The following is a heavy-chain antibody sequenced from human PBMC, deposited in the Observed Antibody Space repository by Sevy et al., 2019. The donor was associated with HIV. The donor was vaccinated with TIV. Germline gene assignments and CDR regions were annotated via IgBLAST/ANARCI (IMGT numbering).Heavy chain of an antibody. CDR2: IYFTGNT. J-gene: IGHJ4*02. CDR1: GGSISSYF. D-gene: IGHD1-1*01. CDR3: ARDSTTRPRVLDY. Sequence: SETLSLTCSVSGGSISSYFWTWVRQSPGKGLEWIGNIYFTGNTDYSTSLKSRVTLSLDTSKSQFSLTLKSVTAADPAIYFCARDSTTRPRVLDYWGQGTLVTVSS. V-gene: IGHV4-59*01.